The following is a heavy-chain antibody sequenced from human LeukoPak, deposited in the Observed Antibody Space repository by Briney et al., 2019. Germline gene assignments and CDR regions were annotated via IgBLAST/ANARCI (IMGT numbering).Heavy chain of an antibody. J-gene: IGHJ6*03. D-gene: IGHD3-3*01. V-gene: IGHV3-43D*03. CDR3: AKAGRITIFGVDSPSFYYMDV. CDR1: GFTFDDHA. Sequence: GGSLRLSCAASGFTFDDHAMHWVRQAPGKGLEWVSLLSWDGGSTYYADSVKGRFTISRDNSRNSLYLQMNSLRAEDTAVYHCAKAGRITIFGVDSPSFYYMDVWGKGTTVTVSS. CDR2: LSWDGGST.